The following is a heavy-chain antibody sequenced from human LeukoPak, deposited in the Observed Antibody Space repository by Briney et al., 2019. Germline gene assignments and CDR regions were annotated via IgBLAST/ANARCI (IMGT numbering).Heavy chain of an antibody. V-gene: IGHV3-23*01. D-gene: IGHD3-10*01. CDR1: GFNFSSYA. J-gene: IGHJ4*02. CDR2: IRGSGGST. Sequence: AGGSLRLSCAASGFNFSSYAMSWVRQAPGKGLEWVSDIRGSGGSTYYADSVKGRFTISRDNSKNTLYLQMNSLRAEDTAVYDCAKDVGLLLWFGDVGYFDYWGQGTLVTVSS. CDR3: AKDVGLLLWFGDVGYFDY.